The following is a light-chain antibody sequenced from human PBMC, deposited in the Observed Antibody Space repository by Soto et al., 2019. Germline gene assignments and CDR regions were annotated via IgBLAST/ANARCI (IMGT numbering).Light chain of an antibody. CDR2: DSD. J-gene: IGLJ2*01. CDR1: SANIGSNY. V-gene: IGLV1-51*01. CDR3: GAWDGSLSVVL. Sequence: QSVLTQPPSVSAAPGQKVTISCSGSSANIGSNYVSWYQHLPGTAPKLVIYDSDKRPSEIPDRFSGSKSGTSATLDITGLQTGDEADYYCGAWDGSLSVVLFSGGTKVTVL.